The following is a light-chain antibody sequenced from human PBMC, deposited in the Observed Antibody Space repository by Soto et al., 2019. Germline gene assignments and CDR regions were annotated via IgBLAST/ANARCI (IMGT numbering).Light chain of an antibody. CDR3: QQYGNSPIT. Sequence: EIVLTESQATLSSFQGDRVTLSCMASQYINTRLAWYQHRHGQAPRLLIYQTSLRAAGIPARFSASGYGTDFNLTISRLEPEDFAVYYCQQYGNSPITFGQGTRLEIK. J-gene: IGKJ5*01. CDR2: QTS. V-gene: IGKV3-20*01. CDR1: QYINTR.